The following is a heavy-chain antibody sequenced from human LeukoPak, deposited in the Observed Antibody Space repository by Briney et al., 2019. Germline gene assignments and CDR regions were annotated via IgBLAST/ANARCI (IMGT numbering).Heavy chain of an antibody. D-gene: IGHD3-10*01. CDR3: ARGTFGVRGSSYYYYYYMDV. J-gene: IGHJ6*03. CDR1: GGSISSGSYY. V-gene: IGHV4-61*02. Sequence: SETLSLTCTVSGGSISSGSYYWSWIRQPAGKGLEWIGRIYTSGSTNYNPSLKSRVTISVDTSKNQFSLKLSSVTAADTAVYYCARGTFGVRGSSYYYYYYMDVWGKGTTVTVSS. CDR2: IYTSGST.